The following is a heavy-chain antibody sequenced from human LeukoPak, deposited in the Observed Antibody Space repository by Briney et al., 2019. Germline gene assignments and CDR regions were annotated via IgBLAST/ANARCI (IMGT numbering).Heavy chain of an antibody. CDR1: GFTFSSYS. V-gene: IGHV3-48*02. Sequence: PGGSLRRSCAASGFTFSSYSMNWVRQAPGKGLEWVSYIRSSGSPIYYADSVRGRFTISRDNAKNSLYLQMNSLRDEDTAVYYCVRDPDALDFWGQGTPVIVSS. CDR3: VRDPDALDF. CDR2: IRSSGSPI. J-gene: IGHJ4*02.